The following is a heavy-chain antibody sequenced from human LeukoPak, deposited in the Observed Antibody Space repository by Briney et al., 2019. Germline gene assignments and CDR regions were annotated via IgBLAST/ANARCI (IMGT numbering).Heavy chain of an antibody. Sequence: SETLSLTCTVSGGSISSGSYYWNWIRQPAGKGLEWIGRIYTSGSTNYNPSLKSRVTISVDTSKNQFSLKLSSVTAADTAVYYCARQAPVVAATQDAFDIWGQGTMVTVSS. CDR2: IYTSGST. D-gene: IGHD2-15*01. CDR3: ARQAPVVAATQDAFDI. V-gene: IGHV4-61*02. J-gene: IGHJ3*02. CDR1: GGSISSGSYY.